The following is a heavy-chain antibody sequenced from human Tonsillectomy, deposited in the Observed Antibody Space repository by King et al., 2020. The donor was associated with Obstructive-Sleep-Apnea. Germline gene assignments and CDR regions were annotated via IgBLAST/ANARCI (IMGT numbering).Heavy chain of an antibody. J-gene: IGHJ6*02. V-gene: IGHV1-69*01. CDR2: IIPIFGTA. D-gene: IGHD4-11*01. Sequence: VQLVESGAEVKKPGSSVKVSCKASGGTFSSYAISWVRQAPGQGLEWMGGIIPIFGTANYAQKFQGRVTITADESTSTAYMELSSLRSEDTAVYYCARDGGPDTLYSNYDVPNYYGMDVWGQGTTVTVSS. CDR1: GGTFSSYA. CDR3: ARDGGPDTLYSNYDVPNYYGMDV.